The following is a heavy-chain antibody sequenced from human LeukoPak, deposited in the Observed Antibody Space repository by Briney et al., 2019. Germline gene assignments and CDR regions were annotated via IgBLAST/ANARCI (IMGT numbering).Heavy chain of an antibody. Sequence: GGSLRLSCAASGFTFSSYSMNWVRQAPGEGLEWVSSISSSSSYIYYADSVKGRFTISRDNAKNSLYLQMNSLRAEDTAVYYCARDGSGSCDYWGQGTLVTVSS. V-gene: IGHV3-21*01. CDR1: GFTFSSYS. CDR2: ISSSSSYI. J-gene: IGHJ4*02. D-gene: IGHD3-10*01. CDR3: ARDGSGSCDY.